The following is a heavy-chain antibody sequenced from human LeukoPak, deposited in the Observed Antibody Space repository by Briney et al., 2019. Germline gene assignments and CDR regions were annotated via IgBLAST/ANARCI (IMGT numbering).Heavy chain of an antibody. CDR3: ARGPYSSSWYLPRLGY. CDR1: GFTFSSYW. Sequence: AGGSLRLSCAASGFTFSSYWMSWVRQAPGKGLEWVANIKQDGSEKYYVDSVKGRFTISRDNAKNSLYLQMNSLRAEDTAVYYCARGPYSSSWYLPRLGYWGQGTLVSVSS. D-gene: IGHD6-13*01. CDR2: IKQDGSEK. V-gene: IGHV3-7*01. J-gene: IGHJ4*02.